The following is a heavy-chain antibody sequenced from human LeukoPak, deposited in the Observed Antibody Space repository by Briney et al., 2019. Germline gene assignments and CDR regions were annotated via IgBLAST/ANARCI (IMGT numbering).Heavy chain of an antibody. Sequence: PSGTLSLTCVVSGDSFSSSNWWSWVRQPPGKGLEWIGEIYHSGSTHYDPSLKSRVTIAVDKSKNQFSLRLSSVTAADTAVYYCARLMGMYSGTYRIDYWGQGTLVTVSS. V-gene: IGHV4-4*02. CDR3: ARLMGMYSGTYRIDY. D-gene: IGHD1-26*01. CDR2: IYHSGST. CDR1: GDSFSSSNW. J-gene: IGHJ4*02.